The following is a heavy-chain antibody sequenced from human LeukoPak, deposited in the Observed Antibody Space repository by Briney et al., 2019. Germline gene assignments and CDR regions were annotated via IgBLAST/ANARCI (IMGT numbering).Heavy chain of an antibody. V-gene: IGHV3-33*01. J-gene: IGHJ6*02. CDR2: IWYEGSNK. D-gene: IGHD2-2*01. CDR3: ARSHCSSTSCRLYYYYGMDV. Sequence: GRSLRLSCAVSGFTFSSYGMHWVRQAPGKGLEWVAVIWYEGSNKYYADSVKGRFTFSRDNSKNTLYLQMNSLRAEDTAVYYCARSHCSSTSCRLYYYYGMDVWGQGTTVTVSS. CDR1: GFTFSSYG.